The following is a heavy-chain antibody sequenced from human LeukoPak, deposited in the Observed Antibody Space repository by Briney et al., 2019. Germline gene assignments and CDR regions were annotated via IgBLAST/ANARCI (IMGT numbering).Heavy chain of an antibody. CDR2: IKQDGSEK. CDR1: GFTFSSYW. V-gene: IGHV3-7*01. Sequence: GGSLRLSCAASGFTFSSYWMSWVRQAPGKGLEWVANIKQDGSEKYYVDSVKGRFTISRDNAKNSLYLQMNSLRAEDTAVYYCARDSNYYESYFDYWGQGTLVTVS. CDR3: ARDSNYYESYFDY. D-gene: IGHD3-22*01. J-gene: IGHJ4*02.